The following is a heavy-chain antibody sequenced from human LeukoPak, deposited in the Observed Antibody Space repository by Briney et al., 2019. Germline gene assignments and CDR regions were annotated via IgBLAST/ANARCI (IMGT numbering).Heavy chain of an antibody. Sequence: GGSLRLSCAASGFTVSSNYMSWVRQAPGKGLEWVSVIYSGGSTYYADSVKGRFTISRDNSKNTLYLQMNSLRAEDTAVYYCAREGGGIVGATYYAFDIWGQGTMVTVSS. CDR2: IYSGGST. CDR3: AREGGGIVGATYYAFDI. J-gene: IGHJ3*02. D-gene: IGHD1-26*01. CDR1: GFTVSSNY. V-gene: IGHV3-66*01.